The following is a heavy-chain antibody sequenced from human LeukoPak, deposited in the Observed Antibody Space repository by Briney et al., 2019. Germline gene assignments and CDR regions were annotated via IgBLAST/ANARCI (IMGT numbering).Heavy chain of an antibody. CDR3: ARTYSSGSYYWYYFDY. CDR1: GGSFSGYY. CDR2: INHSGST. J-gene: IGHJ4*02. V-gene: IGHV4-34*01. Sequence: SETLSLTCAVYGGSFSGYYWSWIRQPPGKGLEWIGEINHSGSTNYNPSLKSRVTISVDTSKNQFSLKLSSVTAADAAVYYCARTYSSGSYYWYYFDYWGQGTLATVSS. D-gene: IGHD1-26*01.